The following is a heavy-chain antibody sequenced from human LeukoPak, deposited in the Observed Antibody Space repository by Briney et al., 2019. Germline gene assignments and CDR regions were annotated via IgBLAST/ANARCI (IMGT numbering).Heavy chain of an antibody. CDR1: GFTFRDYW. V-gene: IGHV3-7*01. CDR2: IKKDGSDK. D-gene: IGHD1-26*01. J-gene: IGHJ6*03. CDR3: ARLSVIVGSTLEYYYYYMDV. Sequence: GGSLRLSCAASGFTFRDYWMSWVRQAPGKGLEWVANIKKDGSDKYYVDSVKGRFTVSRDNAKNSLYLQMNSLRAEDTAVYYCARLSVIVGSTLEYYYYYMDVWGQGTTVTVSS.